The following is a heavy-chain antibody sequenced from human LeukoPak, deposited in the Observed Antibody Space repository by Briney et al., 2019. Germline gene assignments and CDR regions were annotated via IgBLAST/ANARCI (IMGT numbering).Heavy chain of an antibody. D-gene: IGHD2-15*01. CDR1: GFTFNSYA. J-gene: IGHJ3*02. CDR2: IRYDGSNK. V-gene: IGHV3-30*02. CDR3: AKDPSLLRARPSDAFDI. Sequence: GGSLRLPCAGSGFTFNSYAMSWVRQAPGKGLEWVAFIRYDGSNKYYADSVKGRFTFSRDNSKNTLYLQMNSLRAEDTAVYYCAKDPSLLRARPSDAFDIWGQGTMVTVSS.